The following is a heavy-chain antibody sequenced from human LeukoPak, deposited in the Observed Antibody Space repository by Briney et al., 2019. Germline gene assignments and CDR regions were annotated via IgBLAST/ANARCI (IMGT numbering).Heavy chain of an antibody. V-gene: IGHV1-69*04. CDR2: IIPILGIA. CDR3: ARDMDV. CDR1: GATFGSFA. Sequence: GASGKSPSKAPGATFGSFATSWVRRAPGQGLEWMGRIIPILGIANYAQKFQGRVTITADKSTSTAYMELSSLRSEDTAVYYCARDMDVWGQGTTVTVSS. J-gene: IGHJ6*01.